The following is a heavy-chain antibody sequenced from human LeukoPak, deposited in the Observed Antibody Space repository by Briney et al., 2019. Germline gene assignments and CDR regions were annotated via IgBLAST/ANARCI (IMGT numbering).Heavy chain of an antibody. Sequence: SETLSLTCTVSGGSISSSSYYWGWIRQPPGKGLEWIGSIYYSGSTYYNPSLKSRVTISVDTSKNQFSLKLSSVTAADTAVYYCARDSDAFDIWGQGTMVTVSS. CDR3: ARDSDAFDI. J-gene: IGHJ3*02. CDR1: GGSISSSSYY. V-gene: IGHV4-39*07. CDR2: IYYSGST.